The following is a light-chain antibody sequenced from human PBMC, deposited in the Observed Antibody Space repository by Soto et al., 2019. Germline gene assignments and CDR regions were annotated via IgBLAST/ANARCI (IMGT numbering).Light chain of an antibody. CDR3: CVHGGALSYG. V-gene: IGLV2-11*01. J-gene: IGLJ1*01. Sequence: QSALTQPRSVSGSPGQSVSISCTGTSSDVGRYSYVSWYQQHPGKAPKLMIYEGTKRPSSVSNRFSGSNSGRTASLTISGLQAEDEAHYFCCVHGGALSYGFGPGTKVTVL. CDR1: SSDVGRYSY. CDR2: EGT.